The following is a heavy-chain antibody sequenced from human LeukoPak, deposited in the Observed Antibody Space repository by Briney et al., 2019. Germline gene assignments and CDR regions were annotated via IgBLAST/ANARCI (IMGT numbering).Heavy chain of an antibody. CDR3: AKSTGYWETNWFDP. Sequence: ASAKVSCKASGYAFAKYGVNWVRQAPGQGLEWVGYISAYNDYTDYAENFQGRVTLTTDTSTNTAYMELRSLQSDDTAVYYCAKSTGYWETNWFDPWAREPWSPSPQ. J-gene: IGHJ5*02. V-gene: IGHV1-18*01. CDR2: ISAYNDYT. D-gene: IGHD3-9*01. CDR1: GYAFAKYG.